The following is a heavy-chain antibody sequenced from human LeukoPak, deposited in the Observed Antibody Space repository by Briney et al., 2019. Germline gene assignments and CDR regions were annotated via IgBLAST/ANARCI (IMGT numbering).Heavy chain of an antibody. CDR3: ARGGWSMDY. D-gene: IGHD6-19*01. J-gene: IGHJ4*02. CDR1: GGSISNHY. Sequence: SETLSLICTVSGGSISNHYGRWIRRPRGKGLEWIGYIYRCGSTDYNPSLKSRVTISVDTSKNQLSLKVNSVTAADTAVYYCARGGWSMDYWGQGTLVTVSS. V-gene: IGHV4-59*11. CDR2: IYRCGST.